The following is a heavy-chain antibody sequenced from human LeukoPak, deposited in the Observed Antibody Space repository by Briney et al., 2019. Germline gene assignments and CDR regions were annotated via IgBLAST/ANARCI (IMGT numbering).Heavy chain of an antibody. CDR1: GYTFTGYY. CDR3: ATGVTYCSSTSCSALYYFDY. J-gene: IGHJ4*02. D-gene: IGHD2-2*01. Sequence: ASVKVSCKASGYTFTGYYIHWVRQAPGQGLEWMGWISAYNGNTNYAQKLQGRVTMTTDTSTSTAYMELRSLRSDDTAVYYCATGVTYCSSTSCSALYYFDYWGQGTLVTVSS. V-gene: IGHV1-18*04. CDR2: ISAYNGNT.